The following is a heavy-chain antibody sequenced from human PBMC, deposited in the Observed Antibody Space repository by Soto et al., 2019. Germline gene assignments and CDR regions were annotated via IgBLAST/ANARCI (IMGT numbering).Heavy chain of an antibody. CDR1: GYTFRSYY. V-gene: IGHV1-46*01. CDR3: ARDISEAYCGGDCYSFDY. Sequence: SVKVSCKASGYTFRSYYMHWVRQAPGQGLEWMGIINPRGGSTSYAQKFQGRVTMTRDTSTNTVYMELSSLRSEDTAVYYCARDISEAYCGGDCYSFDYWGQGTLVTVSS. D-gene: IGHD2-21*02. J-gene: IGHJ4*02. CDR2: INPRGGST.